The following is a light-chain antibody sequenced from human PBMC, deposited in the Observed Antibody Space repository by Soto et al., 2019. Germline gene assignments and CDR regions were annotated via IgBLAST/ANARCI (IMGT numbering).Light chain of an antibody. V-gene: IGLV1-40*01. J-gene: IGLJ2*01. CDR2: GSS. CDR1: SSNIGAGHV. Sequence: QLVLTQPPSVSGAPGQRVTISCTGSSSNIGAGHVVHWYQQFPGRAPNLLIYGSSNRPSGVPDRFSGSKSGTSASLAITGLQAEDEADYYCPSYDNTLSASVFGGGTKLTVL. CDR3: PSYDNTLSASV.